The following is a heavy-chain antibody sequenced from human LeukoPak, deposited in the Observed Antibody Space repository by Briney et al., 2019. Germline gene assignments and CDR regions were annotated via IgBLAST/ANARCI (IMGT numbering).Heavy chain of an antibody. CDR3: ARELGGTKTGGFDI. CDR1: GFRFSYHD. Sequence: GGSLRLSCAASGFRFSYHDMHWVRQAPGKGLEFVSSIGAAGAHTFYADSVKGRFTISKDNFKSTMYLQMDGLRPEDSAGYYCARELGGTKTGGFDIWGQGTVVTVSS. J-gene: IGHJ3*02. V-gene: IGHV3-64*02. CDR2: IGAAGAHT. D-gene: IGHD1-14*01.